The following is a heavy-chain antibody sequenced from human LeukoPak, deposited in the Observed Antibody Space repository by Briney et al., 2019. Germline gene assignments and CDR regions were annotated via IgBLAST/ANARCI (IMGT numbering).Heavy chain of an antibody. J-gene: IGHJ4*02. D-gene: IGHD3-9*01. Sequence: GGSLRLSCAASGFTFSTHAMNWVRQAPGKGPEWVSHISSSGDTEYYVDSVRGRFTMSRDNAKSLLFLQMNSVRAEDTAVYYCARDTLNGPFVISLDYWGQGALVTVSS. CDR1: GFTFSTHA. V-gene: IGHV3-48*03. CDR3: ARDTLNGPFVISLDY. CDR2: ISSSGDTE.